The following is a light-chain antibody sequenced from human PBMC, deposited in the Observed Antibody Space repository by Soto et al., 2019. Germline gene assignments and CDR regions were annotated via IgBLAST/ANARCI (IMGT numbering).Light chain of an antibody. CDR3: CAYAVSGTVV. J-gene: IGLJ3*02. CDR2: EAT. V-gene: IGLV2-23*01. CDR1: SNDVGRYNL. Sequence: QSVLTQPASVSGSPEQSITISCTGTSNDVGRYNLVSWYQQHPGKAPKVMIYEATKRPSGVSNRFSGSKSGNTASLTISGLQAEDEADYYCCAYAVSGTVVFGGGTKLTVL.